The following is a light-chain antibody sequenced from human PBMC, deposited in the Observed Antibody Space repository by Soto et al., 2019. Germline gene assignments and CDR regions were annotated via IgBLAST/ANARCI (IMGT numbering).Light chain of an antibody. CDR3: LQHNTFPWT. V-gene: IGKV1-17*01. Sequence: DIQMTQSPSSVSASVGDRVTITCRASQGIRSGLGWYQQKPGNAPKRLIYAAASLQSGVPSRFSGSGSGTEFTLTISSLQPEDFATYYCLQHNTFPWTFGQGTKVEIK. J-gene: IGKJ1*01. CDR2: AAA. CDR1: QGIRSG.